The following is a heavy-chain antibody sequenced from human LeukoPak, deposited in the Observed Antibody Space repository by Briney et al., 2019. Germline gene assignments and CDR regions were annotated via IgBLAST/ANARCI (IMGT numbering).Heavy chain of an antibody. Sequence: ASVKVSCKASGYTFTCYYMHWVRQAPGQGLEWMGWINPNSGGTNYAQKFQGRVTMTRDTSISTAYMELSRLRSDDTAVYYCARARYYYYYMDVWGKGTTVTVSS. CDR3: ARARYYYYYMDV. CDR2: INPNSGGT. J-gene: IGHJ6*03. CDR1: GYTFTCYY. V-gene: IGHV1-2*02.